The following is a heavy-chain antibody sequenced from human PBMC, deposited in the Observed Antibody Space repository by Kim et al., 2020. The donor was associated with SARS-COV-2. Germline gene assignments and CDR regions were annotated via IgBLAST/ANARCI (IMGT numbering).Heavy chain of an antibody. CDR2: INHSGST. Sequence: SETLSLTCAVYGGSFSGYYWSWIRQPPGKGLEWIGEINHSGSTNYNPSLKSRVTISVDTSKNQFSLKLSSVTAADTAVYYCARGRDTAMVPIPDYWGQGTLVTVSS. J-gene: IGHJ4*02. D-gene: IGHD5-18*01. CDR1: GGSFSGYY. V-gene: IGHV4-34*01. CDR3: ARGRDTAMVPIPDY.